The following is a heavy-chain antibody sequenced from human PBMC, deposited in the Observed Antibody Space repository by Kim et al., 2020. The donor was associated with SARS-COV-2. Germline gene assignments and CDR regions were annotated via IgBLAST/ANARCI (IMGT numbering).Heavy chain of an antibody. V-gene: IGHV3-23*01. D-gene: IGHD6-19*01. Sequence: AGPGKRRYTNSRNNSKNTLFLKMNSLRAEDTAIYYCAKYVTKIPVAGFDYWGQGTLVTVSS. CDR3: AKYVTKIPVAGFDY. J-gene: IGHJ4*02.